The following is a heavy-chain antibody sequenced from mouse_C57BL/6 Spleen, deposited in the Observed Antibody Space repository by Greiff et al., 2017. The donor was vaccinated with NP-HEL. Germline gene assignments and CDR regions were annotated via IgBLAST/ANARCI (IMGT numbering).Heavy chain of an antibody. CDR2: FHPYNDDT. Sequence: QVQLQQSGAELVKPGASVKMSCKASGYTFTTYPIEWMKQNHGKSLEWIGNFHPYNDDTKYNEKFKGKATLTVEKSSSTVYWELSRLTSDDSAVYYCARQYLDYYGSSYYFDYWGQGTTLTVSS. V-gene: IGHV1-47*01. CDR1: GYTFTTYP. D-gene: IGHD1-1*01. J-gene: IGHJ2*01. CDR3: ARQYLDYYGSSYYFDY.